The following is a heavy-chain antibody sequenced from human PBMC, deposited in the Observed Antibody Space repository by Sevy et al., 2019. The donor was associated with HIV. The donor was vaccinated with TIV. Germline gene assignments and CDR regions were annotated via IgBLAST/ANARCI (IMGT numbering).Heavy chain of an antibody. V-gene: IGHV1-24*01. CDR3: ATGGSIVRGVIGAGYYYGMDV. J-gene: IGHJ6*02. Sequence: ASVKVSCKVSGYTLTELSMHWVRQAPGKGLEWMGGFDPEDGETIYAQKFQGRVTMTEDTSTDTAYMELSSLGSEDTAVYYCATGGSIVRGVIGAGYYYGMDVWGQGTTVTVSS. CDR2: FDPEDGET. CDR1: GYTLTELS. D-gene: IGHD3-10*01.